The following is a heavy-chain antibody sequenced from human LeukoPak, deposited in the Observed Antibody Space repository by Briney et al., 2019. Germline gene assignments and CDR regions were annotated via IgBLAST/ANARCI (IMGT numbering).Heavy chain of an antibody. J-gene: IGHJ4*02. CDR1: GFTFSNYG. CDR3: ARLIVVVVAASSYFDS. CDR2: IRTKTNGATA. D-gene: IGHD2-15*01. Sequence: PGGSLRLSCTASGFTFSNYGMPWVRQAPGKGLEWLGFIRTKTNGATAEYAASVKGRFSISRDDSKSIAYLQMNSLKTEDTAVYYCARLIVVVVAASSYFDSWGQGTRVTVSS. V-gene: IGHV3-49*04.